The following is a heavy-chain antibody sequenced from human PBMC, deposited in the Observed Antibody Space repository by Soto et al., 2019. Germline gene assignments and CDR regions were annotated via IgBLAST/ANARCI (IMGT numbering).Heavy chain of an antibody. V-gene: IGHV4-59*01. J-gene: IGHJ4*02. D-gene: IGHD2-2*01. CDR3: VSSTSWYYFDY. Sequence: PSETLSLTCTVSGGSISRYYWTWIRQPPGKGLEWIGYIYYTGSTKYNPSLKSRVTFSVDTSKNQLSLKLSSVTAADTAVYYCVSSTSWYYFDYWGQGSLVTVSS. CDR1: GGSISRYY. CDR2: IYYTGST.